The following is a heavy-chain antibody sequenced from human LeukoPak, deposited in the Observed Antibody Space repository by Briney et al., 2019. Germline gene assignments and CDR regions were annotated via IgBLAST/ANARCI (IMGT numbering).Heavy chain of an antibody. CDR2: ISGSGGST. Sequence: PGGSLRLSCAASGFTFSSYAMSWVRQAPGKGLEWVSAISGSGGSTYYADSVKGRFTISRDNSKNTLYLQMNSLRAEDTAVYYCAIPPLGPIVATSYWGQGTLVTVSS. V-gene: IGHV3-23*01. D-gene: IGHD5-12*01. J-gene: IGHJ4*02. CDR1: GFTFSSYA. CDR3: AIPPLGPIVATSY.